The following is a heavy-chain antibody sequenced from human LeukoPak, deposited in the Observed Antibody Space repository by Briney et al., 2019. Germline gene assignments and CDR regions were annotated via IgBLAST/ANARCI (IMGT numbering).Heavy chain of an antibody. CDR3: ARADGSGAGYYMDV. CDR2: ISISSNYI. D-gene: IGHD1-26*01. CDR1: GFTFSTYS. J-gene: IGHJ6*03. Sequence: GGSLRLSCAASGFTFSTYSMNWVRQAPGKGLEWVSSISISSNYIYYADSVKGRFTISRVNAKNSLYLQMNSLRAEDTAVYYCARADGSGAGYYMDVWGKGTTVTVSS. V-gene: IGHV3-21*01.